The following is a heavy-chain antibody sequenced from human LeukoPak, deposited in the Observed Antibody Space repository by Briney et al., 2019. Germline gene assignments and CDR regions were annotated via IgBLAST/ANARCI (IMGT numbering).Heavy chain of an antibody. CDR2: FDPEDGET. Sequence: ASVKVSCKVSGYTLTELSMHWVRQAPGKGLEWMGGFDPEDGETIYAQKYQGRVTMTEDTSTDTAYMELSSLRSEDTAVYYCATMVRGVSGAFDIWGQGTMVTVSS. D-gene: IGHD3-10*01. CDR3: ATMVRGVSGAFDI. CDR1: GYTLTELS. V-gene: IGHV1-24*01. J-gene: IGHJ3*02.